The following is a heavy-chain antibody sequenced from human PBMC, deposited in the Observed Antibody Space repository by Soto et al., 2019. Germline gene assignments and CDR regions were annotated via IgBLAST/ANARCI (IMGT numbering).Heavy chain of an antibody. CDR1: GYTFTSYG. V-gene: IGHV1-18*01. Sequence: GASVKVSCKASGYTFTSYGISWVRQAPGQGLEWMGWISAYNGNANYAQKLQGRVTMTTDTSTSTAYMELRSLRSDDTAVYYCASSYDSSGYYFEYYFDYWGQGTLVSVSS. D-gene: IGHD3-22*01. CDR2: ISAYNGNA. CDR3: ASSYDSSGYYFEYYFDY. J-gene: IGHJ4*02.